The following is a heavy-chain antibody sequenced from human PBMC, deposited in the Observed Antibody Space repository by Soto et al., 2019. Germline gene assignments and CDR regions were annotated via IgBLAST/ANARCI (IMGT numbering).Heavy chain of an antibody. D-gene: IGHD3-3*01. V-gene: IGHV4-34*02. CDR2: INHRGGA. CDR3: VARGMTYDFLSGPHPFDP. CDR1: NGSFTDYF. Sequence: QVQLQQWGAGLLKPSETLSLTCAAHNGSFTDYFWTWIRQSPGKGLEWIGEINHRGGATYNPSLRSRVTISIDTSKNHFSLSLRSLTAADPAVYYCVARGMTYDFLSGPHPFDPWGHGTLVTVSS. J-gene: IGHJ5*02.